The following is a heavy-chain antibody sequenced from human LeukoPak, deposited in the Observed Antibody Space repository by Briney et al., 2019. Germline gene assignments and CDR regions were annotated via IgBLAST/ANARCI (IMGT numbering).Heavy chain of an antibody. CDR3: ARDGLGCSSTSCYAGDYYYYGMDV. CDR1: GFTFSSYA. Sequence: GRSLRLSCAASGFTFSSYAMHWVRQAPGKGLEWVAVISYDGSNKYYADSVKGRFTISRDNSKNTLYLQMNSLRAEDTAVYYCARDGLGCSSTSCYAGDYYYYGMDVWGQGTTATVSS. J-gene: IGHJ6*02. CDR2: ISYDGSNK. D-gene: IGHD2-2*01. V-gene: IGHV3-30*04.